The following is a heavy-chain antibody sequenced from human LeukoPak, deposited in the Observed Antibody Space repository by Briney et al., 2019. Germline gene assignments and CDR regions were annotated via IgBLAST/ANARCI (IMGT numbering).Heavy chain of an antibody. V-gene: IGHV1-2*02. D-gene: IGHD6-13*01. CDR2: INPNSGGT. CDR1: GYTFTGYY. J-gene: IGHJ5*02. CDR3: ARDLAAAPGGFDP. Sequence: GASVKVSCKASGYTFTGYYMHWVRQAPGQGLEWMGWINPNSGGTNYAQKFQGRVTMTRDTSISTAYMELSRLRSDDTAVYYCARDLAAAPGGFDPWGQGTLLTVSS.